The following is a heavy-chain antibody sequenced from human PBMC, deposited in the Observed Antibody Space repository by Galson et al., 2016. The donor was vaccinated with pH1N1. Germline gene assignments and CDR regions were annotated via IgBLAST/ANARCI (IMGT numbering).Heavy chain of an antibody. Sequence: QSGAEVKKSGESLKISCKVSGYSFTTSWIGWVRQMPGKGLEWMGIIYPCDSDAIYSPSFEGQVTMSVDKSISTAYLQWTTLKASDTALYFCARHENYGSGSLDYWGQGTLVTVSS. J-gene: IGHJ4*02. D-gene: IGHD3-10*01. CDR3: ARHENYGSGSLDY. V-gene: IGHV5-51*01. CDR1: GYSFTTSW. CDR2: IYPCDSDA.